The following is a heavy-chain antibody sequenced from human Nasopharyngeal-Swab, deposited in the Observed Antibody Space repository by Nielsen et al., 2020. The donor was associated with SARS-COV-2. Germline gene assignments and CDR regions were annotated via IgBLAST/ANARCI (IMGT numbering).Heavy chain of an antibody. CDR2: ISYDGSNK. Sequence: GGSLRLSCAASGFTFSSYGMHWVRQAPGKGLEWVAVISYDGSNKYYADSVKGRFTISRDNSKNTLYLQMNSLRAEDTAVYYCAKAWGSYRNYFDYWGQGTLVTVSS. J-gene: IGHJ4*02. V-gene: IGHV3-30*18. CDR3: AKAWGSYRNYFDY. CDR1: GFTFSSYG. D-gene: IGHD3-16*02.